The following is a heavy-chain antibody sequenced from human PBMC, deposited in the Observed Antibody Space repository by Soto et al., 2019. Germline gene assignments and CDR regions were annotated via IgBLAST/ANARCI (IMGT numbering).Heavy chain of an antibody. CDR2: IIPILGIA. Sequence: QVQLVQSGAEVKKPGSSVKVSCKASGGTFSSYTISWVRQAPGQGLEWMGRIIPILGIANYAQKFQGRVTITADKSTSTAYMELSSLRSEDTAVYYCARGKSYGDYTGVYWGQGTLVTVSS. CDR3: ARGKSYGDYTGVY. V-gene: IGHV1-69*02. J-gene: IGHJ4*02. CDR1: GGTFSSYT. D-gene: IGHD4-17*01.